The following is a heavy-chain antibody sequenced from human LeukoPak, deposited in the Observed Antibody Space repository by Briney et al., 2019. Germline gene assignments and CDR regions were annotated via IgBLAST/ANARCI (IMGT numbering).Heavy chain of an antibody. J-gene: IGHJ4*02. CDR2: ISYDGSNK. Sequence: GGSLRLSCAASGFAFSSYGMQWVRQAPGKGLEWVAVISYDGSNKFYADSVRGRFTISRDNPKNTLYLQMSSLRPEDTAVYYCAKDPRLYDSSGYFPDWGQGTRVTVSS. V-gene: IGHV3-30*18. D-gene: IGHD3-22*01. CDR3: AKDPRLYDSSGYFPD. CDR1: GFAFSSYG.